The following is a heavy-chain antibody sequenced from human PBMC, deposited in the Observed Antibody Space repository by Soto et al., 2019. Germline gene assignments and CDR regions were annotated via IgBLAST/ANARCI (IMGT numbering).Heavy chain of an antibody. D-gene: IGHD3-3*01. CDR1: GLSLGSDF. CDR2: ISISGNT. Sequence: ETLSPTCTLSGLSLGSDFWTWFRQPRRKGLEWIGYISISGNTDYSPSLKSRATISADTSRNQFSLKLRSVNTADTAVYFCARGREDFHAGSGPRWMWLAPWGQGTLVTVS. J-gene: IGHJ5*02. V-gene: IGHV4-59*01. CDR3: ARGREDFHAGSGPRWMWLAP.